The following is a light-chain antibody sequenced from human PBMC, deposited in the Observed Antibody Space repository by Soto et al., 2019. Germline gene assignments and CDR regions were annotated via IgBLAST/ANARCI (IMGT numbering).Light chain of an antibody. V-gene: IGKV3-20*01. CDR3: QQSYSSPPT. CDR2: GAS. CDR1: QSVGGTF. Sequence: ASQSVGGTFLAWYQQKGGQAPRLLIHGASNRATGIPDRFSGSRSGPDFTLTISSLQPEDFATYYCQQSYSSPPTFGQGTKVDIK. J-gene: IGKJ1*01.